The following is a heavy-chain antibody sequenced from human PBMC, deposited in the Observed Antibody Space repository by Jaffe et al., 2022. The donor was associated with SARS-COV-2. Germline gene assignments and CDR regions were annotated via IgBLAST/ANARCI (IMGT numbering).Heavy chain of an antibody. V-gene: IGHV3-21*01. Sequence: EVQLVESGGGLVKPGGSLRLSCAASGFTFSSYSMNWVRQAPGKGLEWVSSISSSSSYIYYADSVKGRFTISRDNAKNSLYLQMNSLRAEDTAVYYCARDPTPSIAAAEYYFDYWGQGTLVTVSS. CDR3: ARDPTPSIAAAEYYFDY. D-gene: IGHD6-13*01. CDR2: ISSSSSYI. J-gene: IGHJ4*02. CDR1: GFTFSSYS.